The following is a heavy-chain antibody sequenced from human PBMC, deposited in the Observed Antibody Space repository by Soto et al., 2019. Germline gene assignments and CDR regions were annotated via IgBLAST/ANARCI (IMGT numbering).Heavy chain of an antibody. Sequence: SETLSLTCTVSGGSTSSYYWSWIRQPPGKGLEWIGYIYYSGSTNYNPSLKSRVTISVDTSKNQFSLKLSSVTAADTAVYYCARGEAGTSYMDGWFDPWGQGTLGTVSS. CDR3: ARGEAGTSYMDGWFDP. D-gene: IGHD1-26*01. V-gene: IGHV4-59*01. J-gene: IGHJ5*02. CDR1: GGSTSSYY. CDR2: IYYSGST.